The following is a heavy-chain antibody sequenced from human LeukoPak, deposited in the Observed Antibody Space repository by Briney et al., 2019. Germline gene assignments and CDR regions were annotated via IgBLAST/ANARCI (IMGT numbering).Heavy chain of an antibody. D-gene: IGHD1-7*01. CDR3: ARKQTGTMYDV. CDR1: GGSISSNSYY. V-gene: IGHV4-39*07. J-gene: IGHJ4*02. Sequence: SETLSLTCIVPGGSISSNSYYWAWIRQSPGKGLEWIGTFSSGGSAYYNPSLTSRVSISKDTSDNQFSLRLYSVTAADTAVYYCARKQTGTMYDVWGQGTQVTVSS. CDR2: FSSGGSA.